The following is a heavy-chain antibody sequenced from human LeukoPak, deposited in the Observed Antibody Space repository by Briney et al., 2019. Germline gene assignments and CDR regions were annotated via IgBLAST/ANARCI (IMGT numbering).Heavy chain of an antibody. CDR3: ARGVSYYDSSGDYYYYYMDV. J-gene: IGHJ6*03. V-gene: IGHV1-69*05. CDR2: IIPIFGTA. CDR1: GGTFSSYA. Sequence: SVTVSCKASGGTFSSYAISWVRQAPGQGLEWMGGIIPIFGTANYAQKFQGRVTITTDESTSTAYMELSSLRSEDTAVYYCARGVSYYDSSGDYYYYYMDVWGKGTTVTVSS. D-gene: IGHD3-22*01.